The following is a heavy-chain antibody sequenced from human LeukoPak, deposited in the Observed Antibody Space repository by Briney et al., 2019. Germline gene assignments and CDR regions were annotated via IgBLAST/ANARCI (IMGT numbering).Heavy chain of an antibody. CDR1: GFTFSSYN. V-gene: IGHV3-48*01. J-gene: IGHJ5*02. D-gene: IGHD3-10*01. CDR3: VRASHPGGWFDP. CDR2: ISDSSTTI. Sequence: GGSLRLSCAASGFTFSSYNMNWVRQAPGKGLEWVSYISDSSTTIYYADSVKGRFTISRDNAKNSLYLQMNSLRAEDTAMYYCVRASHPGGWFDPWGQGTLVTVSS.